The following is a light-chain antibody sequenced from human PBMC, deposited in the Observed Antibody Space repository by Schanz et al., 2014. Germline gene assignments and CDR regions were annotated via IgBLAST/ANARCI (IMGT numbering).Light chain of an antibody. CDR3: QQYGSSLLT. J-gene: IGKJ4*01. CDR2: GAS. CDR1: QSVGSAF. V-gene: IGKV3-20*01. Sequence: EVVLTQSPGTLSLSPGERVTLSCRASQSVGSAFLAWYQQKPGQAPRLLIYGASTRATGIPARFSGSGSGTDFTLTISSLEPEDFAVYYCQQYGSSLLTFGGGTKVEIK.